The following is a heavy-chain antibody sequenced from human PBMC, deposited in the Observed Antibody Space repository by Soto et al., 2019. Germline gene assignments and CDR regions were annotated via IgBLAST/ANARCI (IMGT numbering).Heavy chain of an antibody. J-gene: IGHJ4*02. Sequence: GGSLRLSCEASGFTFKESAMNWVRQAPGKGLEWVASISDTGASTWYAESVRGRLSISRDNSKNTLYLQMNGLRGEDTAVYYCAKGRGSGWAWYFDNWGQGTLAPVYS. CDR2: ISDTGAST. D-gene: IGHD6-19*01. CDR1: GFTFKESA. CDR3: AKGRGSGWAWYFDN. V-gene: IGHV3-23*01.